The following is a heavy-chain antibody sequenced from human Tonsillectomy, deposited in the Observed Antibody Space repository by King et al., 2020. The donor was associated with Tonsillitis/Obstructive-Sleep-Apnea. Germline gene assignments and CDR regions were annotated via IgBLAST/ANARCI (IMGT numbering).Heavy chain of an antibody. CDR1: GYTFTGYY. D-gene: IGHD3-22*01. J-gene: IGHJ4*02. Sequence: QLVQSGAEVKKPGASVKVSCKASGYTFTGYYMHWVRQAPGQGLEWMGWINPNSGGTNYAQKFQGRDTITRDTTISTAYMELSRLGSADTAVYYSARAVRYDSSGYYYSPFDYWGQGPLVTVSS. CDR3: ARAVRYDSSGYYYSPFDY. CDR2: INPNSGGT. V-gene: IGHV1-2*02.